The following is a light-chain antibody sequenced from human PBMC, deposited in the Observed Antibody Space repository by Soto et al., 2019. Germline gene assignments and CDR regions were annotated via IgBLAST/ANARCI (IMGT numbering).Light chain of an antibody. V-gene: IGKV1-39*01. J-gene: IGKJ1*01. CDR2: RAS. CDR1: QTISTL. Sequence: IQMPQSPSSLSASLGDRFTISRLASQTISTLLNWYQQKPGTAPRLLIYRASSVNSGVPPRFSGSGSGRDFTLTISSLRPEDIATYFCQQSYSSPPWTFGQRTKVDIK. CDR3: QQSYSSPPWT.